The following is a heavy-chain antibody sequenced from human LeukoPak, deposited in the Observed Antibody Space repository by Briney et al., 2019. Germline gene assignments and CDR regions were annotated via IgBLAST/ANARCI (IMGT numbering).Heavy chain of an antibody. CDR3: ARHVSLVGATGGDAFDI. V-gene: IGHV4-39*01. Sequence: SETLSLTCTVSGGSISSSSYYWGWIRQPPGKGLEWIGSIYYSGSTYYNPSLKSRVTISVDTSKNQFSLKLSSVTAADTAVYYCARHVSLVGATGGDAFDIWGQGTMVTVSS. D-gene: IGHD1-26*01. CDR2: IYYSGST. CDR1: GGSISSSSYY. J-gene: IGHJ3*02.